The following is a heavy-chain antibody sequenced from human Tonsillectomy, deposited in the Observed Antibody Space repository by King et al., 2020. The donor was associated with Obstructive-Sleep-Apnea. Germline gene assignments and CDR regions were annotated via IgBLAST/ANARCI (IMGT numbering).Heavy chain of an antibody. D-gene: IGHD3-10*01. CDR2: INPSGST. V-gene: IGHV4-34*01. CDR3: ARGERYYGSGAGNYYYGMEV. CDR1: GGSFIGYQ. Sequence: VQLQQWGAGLLKPSETLSLTCTLYGGSFIGYQWSWIRQPPGKGLEWIGEINPSGSTNYNPSLNPSLRSRVTISVDTSKSQFSLTLSSVTAADTAVFYCARGERYYGSGAGNYYYGMEVWGQGTTVTVSS. J-gene: IGHJ6*01.